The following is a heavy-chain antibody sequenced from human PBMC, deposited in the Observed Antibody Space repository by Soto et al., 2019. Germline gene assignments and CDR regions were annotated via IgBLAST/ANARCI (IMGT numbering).Heavy chain of an antibody. CDR1: GGSVNSDNYY. CDR2: IYHTGRT. V-gene: IGHV4-61*01. D-gene: IGHD3-3*02. Sequence: PSETLSLTCTVSGGSVNSDNYYWIWIRQPPGKGLEWIGYIYHTGRTNYNPSLESRITISLDTSKNQFSLTLSSVTAADTALFYCAREFSNTPEAFDSWGQGALVTVSS. J-gene: IGHJ4*02. CDR3: AREFSNTPEAFDS.